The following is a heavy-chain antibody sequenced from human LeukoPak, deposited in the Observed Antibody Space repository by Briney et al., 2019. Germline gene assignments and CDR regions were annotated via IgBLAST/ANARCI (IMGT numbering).Heavy chain of an antibody. CDR1: SGSISSYY. CDR2: IYYSGTT. V-gene: IGHV4-59*01. J-gene: IGHJ4*02. Sequence: SETLSLTCTVSSGSISSYYWSWIRQPPGKGLEWIGYIYYSGTTNYDPSLKSRVTISGDTSKNQFSLKLSSVTAADTAVYYCARENDTSGFSASGFDSWGQGTLVTVSS. CDR3: ARENDTSGFSASGFDS. D-gene: IGHD3-22*01.